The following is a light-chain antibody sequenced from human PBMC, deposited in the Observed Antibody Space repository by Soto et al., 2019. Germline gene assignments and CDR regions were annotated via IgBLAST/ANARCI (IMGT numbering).Light chain of an antibody. V-gene: IGLV2-14*03. CDR3: YSSRSSSSNFYV. Sequence: QSVLTQPASVSGSPGQSITISCAGTSSDIGGSNYVAWYQQHPGKAPKLMIYGVINRPSGVSNRFSGSKSGNTASLTISGLQAEDEADYFCYSSRSSSSNFYVFGTGTKVTV. CDR1: SSDIGGSNY. J-gene: IGLJ1*01. CDR2: GVI.